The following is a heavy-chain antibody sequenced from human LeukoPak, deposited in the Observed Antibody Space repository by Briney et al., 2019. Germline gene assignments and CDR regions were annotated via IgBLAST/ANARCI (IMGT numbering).Heavy chain of an antibody. CDR3: ARADPLGSQDY. CDR1: GGTFSSYA. Sequence: ASVKVSCQASGGTFSSYAISWVRQAPGQGLEWMGRIIPILGIANYAQKFQGRVTITADKSTSTAYMELSSLRSEDTAVYYCARADPLGSQDYWGQGTLVTVSS. CDR2: IIPILGIA. J-gene: IGHJ4*02. D-gene: IGHD3-10*02. V-gene: IGHV1-69*04.